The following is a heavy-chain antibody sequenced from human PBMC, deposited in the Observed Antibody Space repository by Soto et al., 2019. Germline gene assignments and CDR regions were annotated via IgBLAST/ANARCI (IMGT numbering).Heavy chain of an antibody. CDR3: ARARGYGDYPLSTFDY. J-gene: IGHJ4*02. CDR2: ISAYNGNT. CDR1: GYTFTSYG. V-gene: IGHV1-18*01. Sequence: ASVKVSCKASGYTFTSYGISWVRQAPGQGLEWMGWISAYNGNTNYAQKLQGRVTMTTDTSTSTAYMELRSLRSDDTAVYYCARARGYGDYPLSTFDYWGQGTLVTVSS. D-gene: IGHD4-17*01.